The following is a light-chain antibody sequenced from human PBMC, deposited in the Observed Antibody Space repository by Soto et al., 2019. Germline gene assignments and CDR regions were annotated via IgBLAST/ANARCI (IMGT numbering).Light chain of an antibody. CDR2: DAS. CDR3: QLSQQRSSWPPIA. CDR1: ERISHS. V-gene: IGKV3-11*01. J-gene: IGKJ5*01. Sequence: DIVLTQSPATLSLSPGNRVTLSCRANERISHSLAWYQQRPGQAPRILIYDASFRATGIPERFSGSVSGTDFTLSISSLEPEDFAVYYCQLSQQRSSWPPIAFGQGTRLDLK.